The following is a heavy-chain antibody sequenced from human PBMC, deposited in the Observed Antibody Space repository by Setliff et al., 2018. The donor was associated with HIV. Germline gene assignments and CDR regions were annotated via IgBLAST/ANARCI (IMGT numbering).Heavy chain of an antibody. CDR2: IYWDNDE. CDR1: GFSLSTSGVG. V-gene: IGHV2-5*02. Sequence: SGPTLVNPTQTLTLTCTFSGFSLSTSGVGVGWIRQPPGKALEWLALIYWDNDERYNPSLKDRLSITKDTSKNQVVLTMTRVPCRQGSNQRAPLHITDAITIVVGAPTIVNSPNPLQPLPWG. D-gene: IGHD2-2*01. CDR3: PLHITDAITIVVGAPTIVNSPNPLQPLP. J-gene: IGHJ5*02.